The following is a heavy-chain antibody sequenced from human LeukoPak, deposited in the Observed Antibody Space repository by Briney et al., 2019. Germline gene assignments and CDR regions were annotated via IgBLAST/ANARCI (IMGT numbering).Heavy chain of an antibody. CDR3: AREQNPTYGSGSYIVNYYYYMDV. CDR2: INTNTGNP. D-gene: IGHD3-10*01. Sequence: ASVKVSCKASGYTFTSYAMNWVRQAPGQGLEWMGWINTNTGNPTYAQGCTGRFVFSLDTSVSTAYLQISSLKAEDTAVYYCAREQNPTYGSGSYIVNYYYYMDVWGKGTTVTVSS. V-gene: IGHV7-4-1*02. J-gene: IGHJ6*03. CDR1: GYTFTSYA.